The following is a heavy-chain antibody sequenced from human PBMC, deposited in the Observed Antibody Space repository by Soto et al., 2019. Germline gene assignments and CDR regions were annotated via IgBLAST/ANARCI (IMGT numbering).Heavy chain of an antibody. CDR1: GFTFSSYE. J-gene: IGHJ6*02. CDR3: ARGESSIFGVVMVSYYYDGMDV. Sequence: GGSLRLSCAASGFTFSSYEMNWVRQAPGKGLEWVSYISSSGSTIYYADSVKGRFTISRDNAKNSLYLQMNSLRAEDTAVYYCARGESSIFGVVMVSYYYDGMDVWGQGTTVTVSS. CDR2: ISSSGSTI. D-gene: IGHD3-3*01. V-gene: IGHV3-48*03.